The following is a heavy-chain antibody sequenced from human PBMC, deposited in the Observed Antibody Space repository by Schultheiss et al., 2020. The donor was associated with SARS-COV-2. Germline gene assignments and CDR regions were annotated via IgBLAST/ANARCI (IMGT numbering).Heavy chain of an antibody. Sequence: GGSLRLSCAASGFTFSSYAMHWVRQAPGKGLERVSGISWNSGSIGYADSVKGRFTISRDNAKNSLYLQMNSLRAEDTALYYCAKDISLAVAGLRRGGMDVWGQGTTVTVSS. CDR3: AKDISLAVAGLRRGGMDV. CDR2: ISWNSGSI. J-gene: IGHJ6*02. CDR1: GFTFSSYA. D-gene: IGHD6-19*01. V-gene: IGHV3-9*01.